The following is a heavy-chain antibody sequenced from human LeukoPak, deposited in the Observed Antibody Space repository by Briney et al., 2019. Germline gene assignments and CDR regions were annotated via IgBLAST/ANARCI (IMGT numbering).Heavy chain of an antibody. CDR3: ARDRGSGYYYYYYGMDV. CDR1: GFTFSSYA. J-gene: IGHJ6*02. Sequence: GRSLRLSCAASGFTFSSYAMHWVRQAPGKGLEWVAVISYDGSNKYYADSVKGRFTISRDNSKNTLYLQMNSLRAEDTAVYYCARDRGSGYYYYYYGMDVWGQGTTVTVSS. D-gene: IGHD3-22*01. V-gene: IGHV3-30-3*01. CDR2: ISYDGSNK.